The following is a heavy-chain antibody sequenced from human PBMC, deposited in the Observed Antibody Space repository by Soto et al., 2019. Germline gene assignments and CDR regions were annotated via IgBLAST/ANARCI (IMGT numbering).Heavy chain of an antibody. V-gene: IGHV3-23*01. J-gene: IGHJ6*02. CDR2: ISRSGESA. CDR3: ARTSLWFRGCYPCAIDV. Sequence: GGSLRLSCVAHGVFFNNYAMGWVRQAPAKGLEWVSHISRSGESAYYADSVKGRFSISRDNSKNTVYLQMNSLSAEDTAVYYCARTSLWFRGCYPCAIDVCGPGPMVSVSS. CDR1: GVFFNNYA. D-gene: IGHD3-10*01.